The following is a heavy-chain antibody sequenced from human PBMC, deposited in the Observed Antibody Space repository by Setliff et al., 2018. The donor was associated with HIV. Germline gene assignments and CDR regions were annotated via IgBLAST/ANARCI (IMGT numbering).Heavy chain of an antibody. CDR3: ARLAIPAATTDY. CDR2: IFYSGST. Sequence: PSETLSLTCTVSGGSISRSRNYWGWIRQPPGKGLEWIGSIFYSGSTYYNPSLKSRPTISVDTSKNQFPLKLNSVTAADTAVYYCARLAIPAATTDYWGQGTLVTVSS. CDR1: GGSISRSRNY. V-gene: IGHV4-39*01. D-gene: IGHD2-2*01. J-gene: IGHJ4*02.